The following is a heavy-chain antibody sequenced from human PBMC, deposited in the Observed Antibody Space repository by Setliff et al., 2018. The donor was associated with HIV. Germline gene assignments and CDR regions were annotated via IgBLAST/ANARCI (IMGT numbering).Heavy chain of an antibody. CDR2: SRNKANSYST. Sequence: PGGSLRLSCAASGFTFSDHYMDWVRQAPGKGLEWVGRSRNKANSYSTDYAASVKGRFTISRDVSRNSLFLQMDSLRPEDTAFYYCAKDGPHDRSDRYYSALDSWGQGTLVTVSS. CDR1: GFTFSDHY. CDR3: AKDGPHDRSDRYYSALDS. V-gene: IGHV3-72*01. D-gene: IGHD3-22*01. J-gene: IGHJ4*02.